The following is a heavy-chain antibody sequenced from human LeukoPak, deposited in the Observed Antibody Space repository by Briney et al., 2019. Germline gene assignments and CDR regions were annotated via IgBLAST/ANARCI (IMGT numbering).Heavy chain of an antibody. J-gene: IGHJ4*02. CDR2: ISDSSSYI. CDR3: ARRPYQLPTNWRFSYYFDY. CDR1: GFTFSSYS. Sequence: NPGGSLRLSCSASGFTFSSYSMNWVRQAPGKGLEWVSSISDSSSYIFYADSVKGRFTISRDNAKNSLYLQMNSLRAEDTAVYYCARRPYQLPTNWRFSYYFDYWGQGTLVTVSS. V-gene: IGHV3-21*01. D-gene: IGHD2-2*01.